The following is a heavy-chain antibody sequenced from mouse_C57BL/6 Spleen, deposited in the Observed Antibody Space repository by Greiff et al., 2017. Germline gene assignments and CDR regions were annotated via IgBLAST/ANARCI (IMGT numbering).Heavy chain of an antibody. CDR2: IYWDDDK. V-gene: IGHV8-12*01. D-gene: IGHD4-1*01. CDR3: ARALGPLYYFDY. Sequence: QVTLKESGPGILQSSQTLSLTCSFSGFSLSTSGMGVSWLRQPSGKGLDWLAHIYWDDDKRYNPSLKSRLTISKDTSRNQVFLKITSVDTADTATYYCARALGPLYYFDYWGQGTTLTVSS. CDR1: GFSLSTSGMG. J-gene: IGHJ2*01.